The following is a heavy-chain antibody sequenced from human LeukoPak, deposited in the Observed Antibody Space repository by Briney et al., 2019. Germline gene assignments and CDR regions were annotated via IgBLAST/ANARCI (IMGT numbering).Heavy chain of an antibody. D-gene: IGHD2-21*02. CDR2: FDPEDSET. Sequence: ASVKVSCKGSGYILTELSMHWVRQAPGKGLEWMGGFDPEDSETIYAQKFQGRVTMTEDTSTDTAYMELSSLRSEDTAVYYCATGEGAYCGGDCYSDAFDIWGQGTMVTVSS. CDR1: GYILTELS. CDR3: ATGEGAYCGGDCYSDAFDI. V-gene: IGHV1-24*01. J-gene: IGHJ3*02.